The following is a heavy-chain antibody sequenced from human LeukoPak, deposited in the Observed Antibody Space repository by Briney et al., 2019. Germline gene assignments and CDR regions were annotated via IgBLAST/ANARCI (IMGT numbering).Heavy chain of an antibody. D-gene: IGHD3-10*01. V-gene: IGHV3-30*02. Sequence: GGSLRLSCAASGFTFSSYGMHWVRQAPGKGLEWVAFIRYDGSNKYYADSVKGRFTISRDNSKNTLYLQMNSLRAEDTAVYYCAKEERYYGPGKRYYYGMDVWGQGTTVTVSS. J-gene: IGHJ6*02. CDR1: GFTFSSYG. CDR3: AKEERYYGPGKRYYYGMDV. CDR2: IRYDGSNK.